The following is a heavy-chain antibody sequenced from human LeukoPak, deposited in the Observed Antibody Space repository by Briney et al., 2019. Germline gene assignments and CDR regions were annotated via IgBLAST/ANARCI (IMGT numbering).Heavy chain of an antibody. V-gene: IGHV6-1*01. D-gene: IGHD1-26*01. CDR1: GDSVSSDLAA. J-gene: IGHJ4*02. CDR2: TYYRSGWID. Sequence: SQTLSLTCVISGDSVSSDLAAWNWIRQPPSRGLEWLGRTYYRSGWIDEYAESMRGRIVISPDTSKNQFSLQLNSVAAEDTAVYFCARDWEGRKYDYWGQGSLVTVSS. CDR3: ARDWEGRKYDY.